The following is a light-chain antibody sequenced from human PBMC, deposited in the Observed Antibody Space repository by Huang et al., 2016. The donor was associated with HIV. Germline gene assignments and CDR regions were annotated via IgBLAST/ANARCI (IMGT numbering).Light chain of an antibody. V-gene: IGKV3-15*01. CDR2: GAS. CDR1: QSVSSN. J-gene: IGKJ2*01. CDR3: QHYNNWPYT. Sequence: EIVMTQSPVTLSVSPGERATLSCRASQSVSSNLAWYQQKPGQAPRLLIYGASTRASGIPCRFSGSGSGTEFTLTISSLQSEDFALYYCQHYNNWPYTFGQGTKLEIK.